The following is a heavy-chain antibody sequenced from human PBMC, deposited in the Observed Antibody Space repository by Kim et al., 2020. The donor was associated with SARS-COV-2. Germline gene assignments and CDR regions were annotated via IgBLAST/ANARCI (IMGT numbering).Heavy chain of an antibody. CDR2: IKSKTDGGTT. Sequence: GGSLRLSCAASGFTFSNAWMSWVRQAPGKGLEWVGRIKSKTDGGTTDYAAPVKGRFTISRDDSKNTLYLQMNSLKTEDTAVYYCTTDRAPLVATIIWPNYYYYGMDGWGQGTTVTVSS. CDR3: TTDRAPLVATIIWPNYYYYGMDG. D-gene: IGHD5-12*01. J-gene: IGHJ6*02. V-gene: IGHV3-15*01. CDR1: GFTFSNAW.